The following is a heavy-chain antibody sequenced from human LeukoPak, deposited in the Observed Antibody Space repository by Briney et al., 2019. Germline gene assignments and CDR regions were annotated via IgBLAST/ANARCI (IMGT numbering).Heavy chain of an antibody. D-gene: IGHD6-13*01. CDR2: INSDASGS. J-gene: IGHJ4*02. V-gene: IGHV3-74*03. CDR3: AKGPKQLLVGSRGYYFDY. CDR1: GFTFSSYW. Sequence: PGGSLRLSCIASGFTFSSYWMHWVRQAPGKGLVWVSRINSDASGSTYADSVKGRFTISRDNAKNTLYLQMNSLRAEDTAVYYCAKGPKQLLVGSRGYYFDYWGQGTLVTVSS.